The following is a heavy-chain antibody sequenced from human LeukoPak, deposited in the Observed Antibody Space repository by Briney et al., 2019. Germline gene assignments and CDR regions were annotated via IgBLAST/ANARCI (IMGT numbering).Heavy chain of an antibody. V-gene: IGHV1-2*02. CDR3: ASEAFCVGGSCQLHRVAS. CDR2: IDTNSGAT. Sequence: GASVKVSCKASGYTFSAYYMHWGRQAPGQGLDWMGWIDTNSGATKYAQKFQGRVTITRDTSIGTAYMELSTLISDDTAVYYCASEAFCVGGSCQLHRVASWGPGTLVTVSS. CDR1: GYTFSAYY. D-gene: IGHD2-15*01. J-gene: IGHJ4*02.